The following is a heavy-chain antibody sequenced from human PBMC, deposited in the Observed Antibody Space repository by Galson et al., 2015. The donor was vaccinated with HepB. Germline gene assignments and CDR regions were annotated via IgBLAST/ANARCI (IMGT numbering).Heavy chain of an antibody. J-gene: IGHJ4*02. CDR3: VKDHMITFGGVIPLEGATFDY. CDR2: ISSNGGST. V-gene: IGHV3-64D*06. Sequence: SLRLSCAASGFTFSSYAMHWVRQAPGKGLEYVSAISSNGGSTYYADSVKGRFTISRDNSKNTLYLQMSSLRAEDTAVYYCVKDHMITFGGVIPLEGATFDYWGQGTLVTVSS. CDR1: GFTFSSYA. D-gene: IGHD3-16*02.